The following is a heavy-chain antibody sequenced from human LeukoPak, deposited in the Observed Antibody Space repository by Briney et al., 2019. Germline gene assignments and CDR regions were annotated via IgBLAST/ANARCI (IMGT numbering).Heavy chain of an antibody. CDR3: ARDSYLANSFDP. D-gene: IGHD3-3*02. Sequence: ASVKVSCKVSGYTFTDYYMHWVRQAPGQGLEWMGWINPNSGGTNYAQKFQGRVTMTRDTSISTVYMELTRLRSDDTAVYFCARDSYLANSFDPWGQGTLVTVS. CDR1: GYTFTDYY. V-gene: IGHV1-2*02. J-gene: IGHJ5*02. CDR2: INPNSGGT.